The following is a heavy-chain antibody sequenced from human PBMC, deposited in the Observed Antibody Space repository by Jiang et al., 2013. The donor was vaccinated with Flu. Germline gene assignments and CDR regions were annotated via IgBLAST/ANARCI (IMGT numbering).Heavy chain of an antibody. CDR1: GGTFSSYA. J-gene: IGHJ6*02. CDR2: IIPILGIA. D-gene: IGHD3-10*01. Sequence: SCKASGGTFSSYAISWVRQAPGQGLEWMGGIIPILGIANYAQKFQGRVTITADKSTSTAYMELSSLRSEDTAVYYCARADYYGSGSYYLYYYYGMDVWGQGTTVTVSS. CDR3: ARADYYGSGSYYLYYYYGMDV. V-gene: IGHV1-69*10.